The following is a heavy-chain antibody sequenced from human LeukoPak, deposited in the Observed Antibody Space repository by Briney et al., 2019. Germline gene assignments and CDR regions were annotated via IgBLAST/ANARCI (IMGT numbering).Heavy chain of an antibody. CDR2: ISYDGSNK. D-gene: IGHD1-7*01. CDR1: GFTFSSYG. CDR3: AKEGPDNWHYAPLDY. J-gene: IGHJ4*02. V-gene: IGHV3-30*18. Sequence: GRSLRLSCAASGFTFSSYGMHWVRQAPGKGLEWVAVISYDGSNKYYADSVKGRFTISRDNSKNTLYLQMNSLRAEDTAVYYCAKEGPDNWHYAPLDYWGQGTLVTVSS.